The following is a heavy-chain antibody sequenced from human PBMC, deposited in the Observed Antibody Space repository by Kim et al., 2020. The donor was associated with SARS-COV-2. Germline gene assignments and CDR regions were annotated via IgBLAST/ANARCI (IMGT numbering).Heavy chain of an antibody. CDR3: TRVTGTTLAFWDAFEI. J-gene: IGHJ3*02. CDR2: IRSKANSYAS. V-gene: IGHV3-73*01. CDR1: GFTFSGSA. Sequence: GGSLRLSCAASGFTFSGSAMHWVRQASGKGLEWVGRIRSKANSYASAYAASVKGSFTISREDSKNTTNMQMNSLKTKDMDVYYCTRVTGTTLAFWDAFEIWGQGTMVTVSS. D-gene: IGHD1-1*01.